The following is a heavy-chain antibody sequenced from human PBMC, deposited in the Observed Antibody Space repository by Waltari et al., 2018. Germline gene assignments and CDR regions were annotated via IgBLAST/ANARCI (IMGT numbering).Heavy chain of an antibody. CDR3: ARDGITPYGDYGNDY. CDR2: HDTRGST. J-gene: IGHJ4*02. V-gene: IGHV4-39*07. Sequence: QLQLQESGPGLVKPSETLSLTCPVPGGSISSSSYSWGWIRQPPGKGLEWIGSHDTRGSTYFTPSLKSRVTISVDTSKNQFSLKLSSVTAADTAVYYCARDGITPYGDYGNDYWGQGTLVTVSS. D-gene: IGHD4-17*01. CDR1: GGSISSSSYS.